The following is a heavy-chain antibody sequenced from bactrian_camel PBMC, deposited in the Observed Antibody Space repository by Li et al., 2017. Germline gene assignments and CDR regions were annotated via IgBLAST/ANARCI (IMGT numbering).Heavy chain of an antibody. CDR3: TADPTWTLCVAGWEPWEQTVVGGAGAD. J-gene: IGHJ4*01. CDR1: GHVYSTAC. CDR2: IEADGST. D-gene: IGHD6*01. V-gene: IGHV3S53*01. Sequence: VQAGGSLKLSCTVSGHVYSTACMGWYRQRPGKERDGVAAIEADGSTCYADSVKGRFSISKDSAENKNILYLQISSLKPEDSAMYHCTADPTWTLCVAGWEPWEQTVVGGAGADWGHGTQVTVS.